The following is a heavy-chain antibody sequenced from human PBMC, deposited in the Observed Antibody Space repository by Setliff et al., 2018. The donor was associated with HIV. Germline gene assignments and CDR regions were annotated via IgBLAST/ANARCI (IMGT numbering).Heavy chain of an antibody. CDR1: GLTATYNY. Sequence: LRLSCAASGLTATYNYMSWVRQAPGKGLEWVSAMYSGGSTYYAASVKGRFTISRDNSRNTQYLQMNSLSVEDTAVYYCVKNLYTEMWGEIFDSWGRGPLVTVSS. J-gene: IGHJ4*02. V-gene: IGHV3-53*01. CDR3: VKNLYTEMWGEIFDS. CDR2: MYSGGST. D-gene: IGHD3-16*01.